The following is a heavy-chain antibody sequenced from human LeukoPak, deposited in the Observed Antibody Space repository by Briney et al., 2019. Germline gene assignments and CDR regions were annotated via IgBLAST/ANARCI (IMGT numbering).Heavy chain of an antibody. D-gene: IGHD3-22*01. Sequence: GGSLRLSCAASGFTFSSYSMNWVRQAPGKGLEWVSSISSSSSYIYYADSVKGRFTISRDNAKNSLYLQMNSLRAEDTAVYYFSKAPYDSRPEDIWGQGTMVTVSS. V-gene: IGHV3-21*01. J-gene: IGHJ3*02. CDR3: SKAPYDSRPEDI. CDR1: GFTFSSYS. CDR2: ISSSSSYI.